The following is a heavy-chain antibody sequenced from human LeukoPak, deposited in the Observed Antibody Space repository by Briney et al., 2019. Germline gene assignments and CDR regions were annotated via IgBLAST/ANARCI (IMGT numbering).Heavy chain of an antibody. D-gene: IGHD2-15*01. Sequence: GASVKVSCKASGYTFTGYYMHWVRQAPGQGLEWMGWINPNNGGTNYARKFHGRVTMTRDTSISTLYMELSSLRSDDTAVYYCERAYCSAGDCYEFDYWGQGTLVTVSS. CDR2: INPNNGGT. CDR1: GYTFTGYY. J-gene: IGHJ4*02. V-gene: IGHV1-2*02. CDR3: ERAYCSAGDCYEFDY.